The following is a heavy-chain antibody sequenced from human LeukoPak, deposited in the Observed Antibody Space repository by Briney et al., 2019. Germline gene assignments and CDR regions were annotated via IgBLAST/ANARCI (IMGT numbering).Heavy chain of an antibody. CDR3: VRAVDPWD. D-gene: IGHD4-23*01. CDR2: IYYSGST. J-gene: IGHJ4*02. CDR1: GGSISSYY. V-gene: IGHV4-59*08. Sequence: SETLSLTCTVSGGSISSYYWSWIRQPPGKGLEWIGYIYYSGSTNYNPSLKSRVTISVDTSKNQFSLKLSSVTAADTAVYYCVRAVDPWDWGQGTLVTVSS.